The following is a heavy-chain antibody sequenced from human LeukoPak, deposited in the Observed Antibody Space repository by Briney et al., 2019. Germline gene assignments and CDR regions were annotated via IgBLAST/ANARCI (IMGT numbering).Heavy chain of an antibody. J-gene: IGHJ6*03. Sequence: SVKVSCKASGGTFSSHAISWVRQAPGQGLEWMGGIIPIFGTANYAQKFQGRVTITTDESTSTAYMELSSLRSEDTAVYYCARDLPYYDFWSGYEDYYYYMDVWGKGTTVTVSS. CDR2: IIPIFGTA. V-gene: IGHV1-69*05. D-gene: IGHD3-3*01. CDR1: GGTFSSHA. CDR3: ARDLPYYDFWSGYEDYYYYMDV.